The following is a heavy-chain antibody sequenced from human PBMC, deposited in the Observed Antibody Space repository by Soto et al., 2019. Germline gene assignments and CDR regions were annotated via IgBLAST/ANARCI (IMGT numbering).Heavy chain of an antibody. Sequence: ASVKVSCKASGYTFTSYGISWVRQAPGQGLEWMGWISAYNGNTNYAQKLQGRVTMTTDTYTSTAYMELRSLRSDDTAVYYCAREPYYYGSGNVWFDPWGQGTLVTVSS. D-gene: IGHD3-10*01. CDR1: GYTFTSYG. V-gene: IGHV1-18*01. J-gene: IGHJ5*02. CDR2: ISAYNGNT. CDR3: AREPYYYGSGNVWFDP.